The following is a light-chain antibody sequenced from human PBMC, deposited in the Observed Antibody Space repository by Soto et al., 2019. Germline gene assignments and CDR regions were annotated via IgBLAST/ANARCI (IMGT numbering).Light chain of an antibody. CDR3: QQYGSSPLT. CDR1: QSVRSNY. CDR2: GAS. V-gene: IGKV3-20*01. Sequence: EIVLTQSPDTLSLPPGEGATLSCRASQSVRSNYLAWYQQKPGQAPRFLIYGASSRATGIPDKFSGSGSGKDFILSISRLEPEDFAVYYCQQYGSSPLTFGGGTKV. J-gene: IGKJ4*02.